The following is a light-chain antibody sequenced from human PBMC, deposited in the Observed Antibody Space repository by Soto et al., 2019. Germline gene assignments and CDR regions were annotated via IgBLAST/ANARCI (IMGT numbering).Light chain of an antibody. CDR2: SAS. Sequence: DIQLTQSPSFLSASAGDRVTITCRASQGIRTYLAWYQQKPGKAPKLLIHSASTLQSGVPSRFSGSRSGTEFTLTISGLLPEDSATYYCQQLNGYQLTFGGGTKVEI. J-gene: IGKJ4*01. CDR3: QQLNGYQLT. CDR1: QGIRTY. V-gene: IGKV1-9*01.